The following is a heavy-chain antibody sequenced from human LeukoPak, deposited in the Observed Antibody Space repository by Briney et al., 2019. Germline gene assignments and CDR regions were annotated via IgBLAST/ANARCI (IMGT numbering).Heavy chain of an antibody. Sequence: PGGSLRLSCAASGLTFSNNAMNWVRQAPGKGLEWVSVITGDGGTTDYADSVKGRFTISRDNSKNTLYLQMNSLRAEDTAVYYCAKATQRELSYFDYWGQGTLVTVSS. CDR3: AKATQRELSYFDY. CDR2: ITGDGGTT. D-gene: IGHD1-26*01. CDR1: GLTFSNNA. J-gene: IGHJ4*02. V-gene: IGHV3-23*01.